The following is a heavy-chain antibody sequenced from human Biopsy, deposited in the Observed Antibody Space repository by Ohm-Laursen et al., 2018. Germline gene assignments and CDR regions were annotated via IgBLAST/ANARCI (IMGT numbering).Heavy chain of an antibody. CDR3: ARDGTVVVPAAFHLDN. CDR1: GFMFSSYG. CDR2: IYYDGLNK. D-gene: IGHD2-2*01. Sequence: SLRLSCAASGFMFSSYGMHWARQAPDKGLEWVAVIYYDGLNKEYADSVKGRFTTSRDNSKNTLFLRMNSLRAEDTAVYYCARDGTVVVPAAFHLDNWGPGTLVTVSS. V-gene: IGHV3-33*01. J-gene: IGHJ4*02.